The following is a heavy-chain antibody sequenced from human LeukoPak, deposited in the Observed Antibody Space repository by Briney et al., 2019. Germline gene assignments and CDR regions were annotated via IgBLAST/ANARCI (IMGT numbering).Heavy chain of an antibody. V-gene: IGHV4-34*01. J-gene: IGHJ6*03. CDR2: INHSGST. CDR3: ARYGFGETDYMDV. CDR1: GGSFSGYY. D-gene: IGHD3-10*01. Sequence: SETLSLTCAVYGGSFSGYYWSWIRQPPGKGLEWIGEINHSGSTNYNPSLKSRVTISVDTSKNQFSLKLSSVTAADTAVYYCARYGFGETDYMDVWGKGTTVTDSS.